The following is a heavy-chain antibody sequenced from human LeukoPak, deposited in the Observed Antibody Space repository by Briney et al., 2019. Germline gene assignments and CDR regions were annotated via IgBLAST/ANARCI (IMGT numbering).Heavy chain of an antibody. D-gene: IGHD2-21*02. J-gene: IGHJ3*02. CDR1: VGSFSGYY. CDR2: IYYSGST. CDR3: ARHLRGGLRAFGI. Sequence: SETLSLTCAVHVGSFSGYYWGWIRQPPGKGRGWIGSIYYSGSTYYNPSLKSRVTISVDTSKNQFSLKLSSVTAADTAVYYCARHLRGGLRAFGIWGPGTMVTVSS. V-gene: IGHV4-39*01.